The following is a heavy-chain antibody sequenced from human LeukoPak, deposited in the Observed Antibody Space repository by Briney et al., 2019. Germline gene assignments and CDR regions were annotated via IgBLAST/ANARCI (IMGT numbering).Heavy chain of an antibody. CDR3: AKTMSPYYYDSSGF. V-gene: IGHV3-30*02. Sequence: GGSLRLSCAASGFSFSSYGMHWVRQAPGKGLEWVAFIRYDGSNKYYADSVKGRFTISRDNSKNTLYLQMNSLRAEDTAVYYCAKTMSPYYYDSSGFWGQGTLVTVSS. J-gene: IGHJ4*02. CDR2: IRYDGSNK. CDR1: GFSFSSYG. D-gene: IGHD3-22*01.